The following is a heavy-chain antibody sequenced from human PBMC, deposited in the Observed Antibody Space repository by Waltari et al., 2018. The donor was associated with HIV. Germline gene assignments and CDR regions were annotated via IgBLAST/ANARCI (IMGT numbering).Heavy chain of an antibody. Sequence: EAQLVESGGALIQTGGSLSVSCVASGFLFSTYSMNWVRQAPGKGLEWVAYIGSSGTTIYADSVKGRFIISRDNAKNSVFLQMNNLREDDTGIYFCARDKLGDPAPVWGQGTTVTVSS. V-gene: IGHV3-48*02. CDR2: IGSSGTTI. J-gene: IGHJ6*02. D-gene: IGHD1-26*01. CDR3: ARDKLGDPAPV. CDR1: GFLFSTYS.